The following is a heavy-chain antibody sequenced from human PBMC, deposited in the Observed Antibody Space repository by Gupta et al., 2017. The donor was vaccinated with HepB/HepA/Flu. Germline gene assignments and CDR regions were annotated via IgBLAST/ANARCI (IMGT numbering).Heavy chain of an antibody. V-gene: IGHV3-23*01. CDR3: AKDLYFWSAMDV. J-gene: IGHJ6*03. CDR2: IGTDLKT. D-gene: IGHD3-3*01. Sequence: QSPGKGLEWVSGIGTDLKTHYSESVRGRFTISRDNSKNTLYLQMNSLRAEDTAVYYCAKDLYFWSAMDVWGKGTTVTVSS.